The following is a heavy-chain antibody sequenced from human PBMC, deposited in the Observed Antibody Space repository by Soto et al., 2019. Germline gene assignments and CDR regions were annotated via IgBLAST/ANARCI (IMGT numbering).Heavy chain of an antibody. CDR3: VRGRILRLRFGDFDS. CDR1: GGSISSGAYY. D-gene: IGHD5-12*01. V-gene: IGHV4-31*03. Sequence: PSETLSLTCTVSGGSISSGAYYWNWIRQHPGKGLEWTGNTHYSGRTYYNPSLKSRVTISVDTSKNQFSLRLTSVTAADTAVYYCVRGRILRLRFGDFDSWGQGTLVTSPQ. CDR2: THYSGRT. J-gene: IGHJ4*02.